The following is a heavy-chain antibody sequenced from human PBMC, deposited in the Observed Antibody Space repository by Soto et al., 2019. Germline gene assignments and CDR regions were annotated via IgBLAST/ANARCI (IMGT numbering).Heavy chain of an antibody. V-gene: IGHV4-4*02. CDR3: ARDQAYGVGFDP. D-gene: IGHD4-17*01. J-gene: IGHJ5*02. Sequence: SETQSLTCAVSGRSISSSNWWSWVRQPPGKGLEWIGEIYHSGSTNYNPSLKSRVTISVDKPKNQFSLKLSSVTAADTAVYYCARDQAYGVGFDPWGQGTLVTVS. CDR1: GRSISSSNW. CDR2: IYHSGST.